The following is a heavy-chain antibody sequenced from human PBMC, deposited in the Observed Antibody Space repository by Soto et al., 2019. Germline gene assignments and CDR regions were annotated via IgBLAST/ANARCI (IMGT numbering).Heavy chain of an antibody. J-gene: IGHJ6*02. V-gene: IGHV1-69*01. CDR3: AKRVVPPGAYYGMDV. CDR1: GGTFSSYA. D-gene: IGHD3-3*01. CDR2: IIPIFGTA. Sequence: QVQLVQSGAEVKKPGPSVQVSCKASGGTFSSYAISWVRQAPGQVLEWMGGIIPIFGTANYARKFQGRVTITADESTSTAYMELSSLRSEDTAVYYCAKRVVPPGAYYGMDVWGQGTTVTVSS.